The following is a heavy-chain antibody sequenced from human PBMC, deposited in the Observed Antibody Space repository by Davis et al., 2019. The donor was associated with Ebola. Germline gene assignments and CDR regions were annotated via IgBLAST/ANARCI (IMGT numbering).Heavy chain of an antibody. V-gene: IGHV6-1*01. CDR3: ARGWFRSGMDV. CDR2: TYYSSKWYN. J-gene: IGHJ6*04. CDR1: GDNVSSGG. Sequence: HSQTLSLTCAISGDNVSSGGWNWIRQSPSRGLEWLGRTYYSSKWYNHYAASVKSRTTINPDTSKNQFSLQLNSVTPEDTAVYYCARGWFRSGMDVWGEGTTVTVSS. D-gene: IGHD6-19*01.